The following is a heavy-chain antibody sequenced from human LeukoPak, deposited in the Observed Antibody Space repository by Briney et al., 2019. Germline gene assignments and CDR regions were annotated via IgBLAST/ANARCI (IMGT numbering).Heavy chain of an antibody. CDR3: ARRRIQQTFLYYYYMDV. J-gene: IGHJ6*03. CDR1: GGSFSGYY. D-gene: IGHD5-18*01. CDR2: INHSGST. Sequence: PSETLSLTCAVYGGSFSGYYWSWIRQPPGKGLEWIGEINHSGSTNYDPSLKSQVTISVDTAKNQFSLKLRSVTAADTAVYYCARRRIQQTFLYYYYMDVWGKGTTVTVSS. V-gene: IGHV4-34*01.